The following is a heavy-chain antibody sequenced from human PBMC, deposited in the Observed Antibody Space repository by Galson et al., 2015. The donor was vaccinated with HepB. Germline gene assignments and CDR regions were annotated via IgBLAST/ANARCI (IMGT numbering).Heavy chain of an antibody. CDR3: ARDQYDFWSGYYLAVY. CDR2: ISAYNGNT. CDR1: GYTFTSYG. D-gene: IGHD3-3*01. Sequence: SVKVSCKASGYTFTSYGISWVRQAPGQGLEWMGWISAYNGNTNYAQKLQGRVTMTTDTSTSTAYMELRSLRSDDTAVYYCARDQYDFWSGYYLAVYWGQGTLVTVSS. J-gene: IGHJ4*02. V-gene: IGHV1-18*04.